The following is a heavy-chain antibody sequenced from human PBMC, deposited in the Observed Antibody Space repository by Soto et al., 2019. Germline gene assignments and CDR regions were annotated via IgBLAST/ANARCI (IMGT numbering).Heavy chain of an antibody. D-gene: IGHD3-16*01. J-gene: IGHJ5*02. CDR1: GGSISSGGYY. V-gene: IGHV4-31*03. CDR3: ALGDEEQPQGKFEP. Sequence: SETLSLTCTVSGGSISSGGYYWSWIRQHPGKGLEWIGYIYYSGSTYYNPSLKSRVTISVDTSKNQFSLKLSSVTAADTAVYYCALGDEEQPQGKFEPWGQGTLVTVSS. CDR2: IYYSGST.